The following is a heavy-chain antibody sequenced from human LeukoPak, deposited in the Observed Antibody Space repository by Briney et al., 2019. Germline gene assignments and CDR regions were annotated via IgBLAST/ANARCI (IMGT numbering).Heavy chain of an antibody. CDR2: IYPGDSDT. D-gene: IGHD3-22*01. J-gene: IGHJ4*02. V-gene: IGHV5-51*01. CDR1: GYSFTNYW. Sequence: KSGESLKISCKGFGYSFTNYWIGWVRQMPGKGLEWMGIIYPGDSDTRYSPSFQGQVTISADESITTAYLQWSSLKASDTAMYYCARRPNPYDSSGYYFDYWGQGALVTVSS. CDR3: ARRPNPYDSSGYYFDY.